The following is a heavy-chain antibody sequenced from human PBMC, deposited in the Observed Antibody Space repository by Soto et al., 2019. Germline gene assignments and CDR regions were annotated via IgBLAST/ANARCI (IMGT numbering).Heavy chain of an antibody. CDR1: GGSFSGYY. CDR3: ARARGRYSSSWYYDY. Sequence: QVQLQQWGAGLLKPSETLSLTCAVYGGSFSGYYWSWIRQPPGKGLEWIGEINHSGSTNYNPSLKRRVTISVDTSRNQFSLKLSSVTAADTAVYYCARARGRYSSSWYYDYWGQGSLVTVSS. V-gene: IGHV4-34*01. D-gene: IGHD6-13*01. J-gene: IGHJ4*02. CDR2: INHSGST.